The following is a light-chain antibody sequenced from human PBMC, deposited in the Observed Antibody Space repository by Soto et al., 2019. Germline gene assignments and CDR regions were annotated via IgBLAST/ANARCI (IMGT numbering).Light chain of an antibody. V-gene: IGLV2-14*01. CDR2: EVT. Sequence: QSGLTQPASVSGSPGQSITISCTGTGSDIGAHKYVSWYQHHAGKAPQVIIYEVTNRPSGISNRFSGSKSGNTASLTISGLQAEDEADYYCSSYTSRSTVIFGGGTQLTVL. CDR1: GSDIGAHKY. CDR3: SSYTSRSTVI. J-gene: IGLJ7*01.